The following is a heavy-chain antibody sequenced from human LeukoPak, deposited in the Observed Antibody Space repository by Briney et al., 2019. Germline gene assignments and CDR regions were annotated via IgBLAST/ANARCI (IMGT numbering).Heavy chain of an antibody. J-gene: IGHJ4*02. CDR1: GFTFYDYA. Sequence: PGGSLRLPCAASGFTFYDYAMHWVRQAPGKGLEWVSGISWNSGSIGYADSVKGRFTISRDNAKNSLYLQMNSLRAEDTALYYCAKDIFTMVRGVFDYWGQGTLVTVSS. CDR2: ISWNSGSI. V-gene: IGHV3-9*01. D-gene: IGHD3-10*01. CDR3: AKDIFTMVRGVFDY.